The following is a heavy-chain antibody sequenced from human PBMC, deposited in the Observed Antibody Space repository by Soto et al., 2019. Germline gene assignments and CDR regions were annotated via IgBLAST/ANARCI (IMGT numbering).Heavy chain of an antibody. D-gene: IGHD1-1*01. CDR2: SSNSGSFT. CDR3: VRSGDNYNLLDY. CDR1: GFTFSDHY. J-gene: IGHJ4*02. Sequence: GGSLRLSCTASGFTFSDHYMSWIRQAPGKGLEWIGYSSNSGSFTRYADSVKGRFSISRDNAKNSLYLQINSLRGDDTATYFCVRSGDNYNLLDYWGQGTPVTVSS. V-gene: IGHV3-11*06.